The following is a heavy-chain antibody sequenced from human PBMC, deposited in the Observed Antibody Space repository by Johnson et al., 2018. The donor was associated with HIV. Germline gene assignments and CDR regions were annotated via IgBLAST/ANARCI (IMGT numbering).Heavy chain of an antibody. CDR2: INSDGGST. Sequence: VQLVESGGGVVRPGGSLRLSCAASGFTFDDYGMSWVRQAPGKGLEWVARINSDGGSTSYVDSVKGRFTISRDNARNTLYLQMNSLRADDTAVYYCARGGVWFGTIEAFDIWGQGTMVTVSS. V-gene: IGHV3-20*04. CDR1: GFTFDDYG. J-gene: IGHJ3*02. D-gene: IGHD3-10*01. CDR3: ARGGVWFGTIEAFDI.